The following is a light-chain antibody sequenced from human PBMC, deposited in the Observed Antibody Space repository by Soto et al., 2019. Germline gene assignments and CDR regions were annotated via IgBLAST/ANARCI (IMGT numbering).Light chain of an antibody. Sequence: QSALTQPPSVSGSPGQSVTISCTGTSSDVGSYNRVSWYQQPPGTAPKLMIYEVSNWPSGVPDRFSGSKSGNTASLTVSGLQAEDEADYYCTSYTTSHTWVFGGGTKLTVL. CDR3: TSYTTSHTWV. V-gene: IGLV2-18*02. CDR2: EVS. J-gene: IGLJ3*02. CDR1: SSDVGSYNR.